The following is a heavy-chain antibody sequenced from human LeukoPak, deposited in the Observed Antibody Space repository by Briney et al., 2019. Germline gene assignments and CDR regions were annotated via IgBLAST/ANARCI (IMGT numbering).Heavy chain of an antibody. D-gene: IGHD2-21*02. Sequence: ASVKVSCKASGYTFTNNYLHWVRQAPGQGLEWMGIINPSGGSTSYAQKFQGRVTMTRDTSTSTVYMELSSLRSEDTAVYYCARACGGDCYGDYWGQGTLVTVSS. CDR3: ARACGGDCYGDY. V-gene: IGHV1-46*01. J-gene: IGHJ4*02. CDR1: GYTFTNNY. CDR2: INPSGGST.